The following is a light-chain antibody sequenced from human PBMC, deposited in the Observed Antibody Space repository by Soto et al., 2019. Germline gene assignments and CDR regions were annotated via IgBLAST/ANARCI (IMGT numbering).Light chain of an antibody. CDR3: SSYSSSSTFYV. CDR2: QVS. CDR1: SSDIGGFYY. J-gene: IGLJ1*01. Sequence: QPALTQPASVSGSPGQSITISCTGTSSDIGGFYYVSWYQHHPGKDPKLMIYQVSNRPSGVSNRFSGSKSGNTASLTISGLQAEDEADYFCSSYSSSSTFYVFGAGTHVTV. V-gene: IGLV2-14*01.